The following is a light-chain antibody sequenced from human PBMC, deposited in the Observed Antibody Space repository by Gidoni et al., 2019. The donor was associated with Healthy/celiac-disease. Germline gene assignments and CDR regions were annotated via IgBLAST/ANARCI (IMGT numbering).Light chain of an antibody. J-gene: IGKJ2*04. CDR3: QQYYSTPCS. CDR2: WAS. CDR1: QSVLYSSNNKNY. V-gene: IGKV4-1*01. Sequence: DIVMTQSPDSLAVSLGERATINCKSSQSVLYSSNNKNYLAWYQQKPGQPPKLLIYWASTRESGVPDRVSGSGSGTDFTLTISSLQAEDVAVYYCQQYYSTPCSFXQXTKLEIK.